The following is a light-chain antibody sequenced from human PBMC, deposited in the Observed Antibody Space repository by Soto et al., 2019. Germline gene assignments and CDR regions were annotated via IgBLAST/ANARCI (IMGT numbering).Light chain of an antibody. CDR3: QQYSIFSLT. CDR2: KAS. J-gene: IGKJ4*01. V-gene: IGKV1-5*03. CDR1: TIISGC. Sequence: DIQMTQSPSTVSASVGDRVTITCRASTIISGCWACYQRKQGKAPNILIQKASSLESGVPSRFSRSGSGTEVTLAISSLQPDDFATYYCQQYSIFSLTFGGGTKVEIK.